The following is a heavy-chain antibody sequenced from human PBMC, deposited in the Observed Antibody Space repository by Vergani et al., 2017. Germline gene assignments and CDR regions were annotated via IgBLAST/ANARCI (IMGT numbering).Heavy chain of an antibody. D-gene: IGHD2-15*01. CDR2: IRSDESRR. J-gene: IGHJ4*02. Sequence: VQLVESGGGLVKPGGSLRLSCAASGFTFNSFGMHWVRQAPGKGLEWVASIRSDESRRYYGDSMEGPFTISRDNSKNTLYLQMKSLRPEDTAVYYCAKEWGGYCSGGTCYPEYWGQGTLVIVSS. CDR1: GFTFNSFG. V-gene: IGHV3-30*02. CDR3: AKEWGGYCSGGTCYPEY.